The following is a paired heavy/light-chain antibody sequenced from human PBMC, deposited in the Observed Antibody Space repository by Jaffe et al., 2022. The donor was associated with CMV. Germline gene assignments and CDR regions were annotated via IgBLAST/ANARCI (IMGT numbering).Heavy chain of an antibody. CDR3: ARDHFQGGSSPHDY. CDR1: GYTFNIYR. V-gene: IGHV1-18*01. CDR2: ISVYSDKT. J-gene: IGHJ4*02. Sequence: QVQLVQSGAEVKKPGASVRVSCKTSGYTFNIYRITWVRQAPGQGLEWMGWISVYSDKTYYAQNFRDRVTMTADTSTNTLYLDLTSLRSDDTAIYYCARDHFQGGSSPHDYWGQGTLVTVSS. D-gene: IGHD6-13*01.
Light chain of an antibody. Sequence: DIQMTQSPSTLSASVGDRVTITCRASQYINTWVAWYQQKPGKAPKFLVYKASSLESGVPSRFSGSGSGTEFTLTISSLQPDDFATYYCQQYNSPPYTFGQGTKVEIK. CDR2: KAS. J-gene: IGKJ2*01. CDR1: QYINTW. V-gene: IGKV1-5*03. CDR3: QQYNSPPYT.